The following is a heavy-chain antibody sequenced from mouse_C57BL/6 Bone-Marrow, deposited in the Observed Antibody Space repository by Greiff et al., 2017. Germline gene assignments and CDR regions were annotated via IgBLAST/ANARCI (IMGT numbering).Heavy chain of an antibody. CDR3: TSTGDCGEYDYAMDY. D-gene: IGHD5-2*01. Sequence: QVQLQESGPELVKPGASVKLSCTASGYSFTSYYMYWVKQRPGQGLEWIGEINPSNGGTNSNEKFKSKATLTVDKSSSTAYMQLSSLTYEDSAVYYCTSTGDCGEYDYAMDYWGRGTAVTVSS. CDR2: INPSNGGT. J-gene: IGHJ4*01. V-gene: IGHV1S81*02. CDR1: GYSFTSYY.